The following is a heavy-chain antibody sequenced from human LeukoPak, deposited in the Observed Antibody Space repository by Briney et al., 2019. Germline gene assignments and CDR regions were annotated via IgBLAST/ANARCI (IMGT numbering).Heavy chain of an antibody. J-gene: IGHJ5*02. V-gene: IGHV1-8*03. CDR1: GYTFTSYY. CDR3: ARGPYTHYDSSGDYYNWFDP. D-gene: IGHD3-22*01. Sequence: ASVKVSCKASGYTFTSYYMHWVRQAPGQGLEWMGWMNPNSGNTGYAQKFQGRVTITMNTSISTAYMELSSLTSEDTAVYYCARGPYTHYDSSGDYYNWFDPWGQGTLVTVSS. CDR2: MNPNSGNT.